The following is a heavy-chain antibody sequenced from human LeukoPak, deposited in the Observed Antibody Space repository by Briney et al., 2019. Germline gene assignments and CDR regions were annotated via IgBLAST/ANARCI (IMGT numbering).Heavy chain of an antibody. CDR3: TRNGYYSLDS. D-gene: IGHD3-22*01. Sequence: SETLSLTCAVYGGSFSGYYWSWIRQPPGKGLEWIGEIHHTGNTNYNPSLKSRATISIDKSKNQFSLELHSVTAADTAVYYCTRNGYYSLDSWGQGTLVTVSS. V-gene: IGHV4-34*01. J-gene: IGHJ5*01. CDR1: GGSFSGYY. CDR2: IHHTGNT.